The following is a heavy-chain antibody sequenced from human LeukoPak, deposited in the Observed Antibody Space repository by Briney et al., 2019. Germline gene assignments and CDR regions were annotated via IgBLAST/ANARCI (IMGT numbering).Heavy chain of an antibody. Sequence: PGGSLRLSCAASGFTFDAYAMHWVRQAPGKGLEWVSSISSRNSTYIYYADSAKGRFTISRSSAKNSVYLQMNSLSAEATAVYDCASGGDMDRGVKYYYMDVWGKGTTVTVSS. V-gene: IGHV3-21*04. CDR3: ASGGDMDRGVKYYYMDV. D-gene: IGHD3-10*01. CDR1: GFTFDAYA. J-gene: IGHJ6*03. CDR2: ISSRNSTYI.